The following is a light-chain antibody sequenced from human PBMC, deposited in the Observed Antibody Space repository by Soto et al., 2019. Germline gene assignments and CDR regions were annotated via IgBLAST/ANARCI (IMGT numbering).Light chain of an antibody. CDR2: YAS. CDR1: QNIGNY. Sequence: DIQMTQSPSSLSASVGDRVTMTCRASQNIGNYLIWYQQKPGKAPNLLIYYASTLQSGVPSRFSGRGSGTDFTLTIKSLQPEAFATYYCQQSDSVPLTFGPGTKVDIK. J-gene: IGKJ3*01. CDR3: QQSDSVPLT. V-gene: IGKV1-39*01.